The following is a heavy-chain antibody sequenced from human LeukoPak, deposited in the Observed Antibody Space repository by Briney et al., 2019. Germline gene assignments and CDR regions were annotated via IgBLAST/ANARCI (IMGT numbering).Heavy chain of an antibody. D-gene: IGHD3-9*01. J-gene: IGHJ4*02. CDR3: AKVGQNYDILTYYFDY. V-gene: IGHV3-23*01. Sequence: GGSLRLSCAASGFAFGNYGMSWVRQAPGKGLEWVSGISGSGGSTYYADSVKGRFTISRDTSKNALYLQMNSLRVEDTAVYYCAKVGQNYDILTYYFDYWGQGTLVTVSS. CDR2: ISGSGGST. CDR1: GFAFGNYG.